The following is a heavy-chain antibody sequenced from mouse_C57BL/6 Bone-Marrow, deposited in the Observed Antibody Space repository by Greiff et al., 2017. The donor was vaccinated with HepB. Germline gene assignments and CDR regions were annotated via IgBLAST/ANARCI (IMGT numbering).Heavy chain of an antibody. V-gene: IGHV2-2*01. D-gene: IGHD1-1*01. CDR1: GFSLTSYG. CDR3: ARKKDYFWYFDV. Sequence: VQGVESGPGLVQPSQSLSITCTVSGFSLTSYGVHWVRQSPGKGLEWLGVIWSGGSTDYNAAFISRLSISKYNSKSQVFFKMNSLQADDTAIYYCARKKDYFWYFDVWGTGTTVTVSS. J-gene: IGHJ1*03. CDR2: IWSGGST.